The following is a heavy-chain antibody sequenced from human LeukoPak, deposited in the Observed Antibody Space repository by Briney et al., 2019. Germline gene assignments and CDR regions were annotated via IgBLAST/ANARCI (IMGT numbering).Heavy chain of an antibody. CDR1: GFTFSSYW. J-gene: IGHJ3*02. CDR2: ISSSSSYI. D-gene: IGHD1-14*01. V-gene: IGHV3-21*01. CDR3: ARRNDAFDI. Sequence: GGSLRLSCAASGFTFSSYWMHWVRQAPGKGLVWVSSISSSSSYIYYADSVKGRFTISRDNAKNSLYLQMNSLRAEDTAVYYCARRNDAFDIWGQGTMVTVSS.